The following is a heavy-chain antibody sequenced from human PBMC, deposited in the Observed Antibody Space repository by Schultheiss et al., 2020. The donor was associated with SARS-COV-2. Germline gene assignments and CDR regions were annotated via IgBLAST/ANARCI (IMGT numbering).Heavy chain of an antibody. CDR3: AREDCSGGSCYSRIYYYYGMDV. D-gene: IGHD2-15*01. CDR1: GFTFSSYW. Sequence: GGSLRLSCAASGFTFSSYWMHWVRQAPGKGLVWVSRINSDGSSTSYADSVKGRFTISRDNAKNSLYLQMNSLRAEDTAVYYCAREDCSGGSCYSRIYYYYGMDVWGQGTTVTVSS. J-gene: IGHJ6*02. CDR2: INSDGSST. V-gene: IGHV3-74*01.